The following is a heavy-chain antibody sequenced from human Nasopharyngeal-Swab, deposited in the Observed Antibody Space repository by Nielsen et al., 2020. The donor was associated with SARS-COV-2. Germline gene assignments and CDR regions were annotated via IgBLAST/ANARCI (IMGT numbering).Heavy chain of an antibody. V-gene: IGHV4-31*03. J-gene: IGHJ3*02. CDR3: ARARITMIVVVNAFDI. CDR2: IYYSGST. D-gene: IGHD3-22*01. Sequence: SETLSLTCTVSGGSISSGGYYWSWIRQHPGKGLEWIGYIYYSGSTYYNPSLKSRVTISVDTSENQFSLKLSSVTAADTAVYYCARARITMIVVVNAFDIWGQGTMVTVSS. CDR1: GGSISSGGYY.